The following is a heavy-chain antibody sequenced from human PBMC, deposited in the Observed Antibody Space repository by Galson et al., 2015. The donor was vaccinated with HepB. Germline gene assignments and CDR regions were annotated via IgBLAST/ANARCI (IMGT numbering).Heavy chain of an antibody. CDR3: AKDSFVYCNGGSCSHFDY. J-gene: IGHJ4*02. Sequence: SLRLSCAASGFTFSSYGMHWVRQAPGKGLEWVAVISYDGSNEYYADSVKGRFTISRDNSKNTLYLQMNSLRAEDTAVFYCAKDSFVYCNGGSCSHFDYWGQGTLVTVSS. V-gene: IGHV3-30*18. D-gene: IGHD2-15*01. CDR2: ISYDGSNE. CDR1: GFTFSSYG.